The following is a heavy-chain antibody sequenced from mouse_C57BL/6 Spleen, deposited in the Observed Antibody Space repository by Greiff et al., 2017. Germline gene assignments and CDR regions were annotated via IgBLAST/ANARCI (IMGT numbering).Heavy chain of an antibody. CDR1: GYTFTSYW. CDR3: ARRDYLYYFDY. Sequence: QVQLQQPGAELVKPGASVKLSCKASGYTFTSYWMQWVKQRPGQGLEWIGEIDPSDSYTNYNQKFKGKATLTVDTSSSTAYMQLSSLTSEDSAVYYCARRDYLYYFDYWGKGTTLTVSS. CDR2: IDPSDSYT. V-gene: IGHV1-50*01. D-gene: IGHD1-1*01. J-gene: IGHJ2*01.